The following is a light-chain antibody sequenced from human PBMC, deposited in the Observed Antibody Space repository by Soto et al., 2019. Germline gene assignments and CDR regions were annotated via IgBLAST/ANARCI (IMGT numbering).Light chain of an antibody. CDR3: AAWDDSLNAL. Sequence: QSVLTAPPSVCGAPGQRVTISCTGSSSNIGDNPVNWYQQLPGAAPKLLIYINDQRPSGVPDRFSGSKSGTSASLAISGLQPEDEADYYCAAWDDSLNALFGTGTKVTVL. J-gene: IGLJ1*01. CDR1: SSNIGDNP. CDR2: IND. V-gene: IGLV1-44*01.